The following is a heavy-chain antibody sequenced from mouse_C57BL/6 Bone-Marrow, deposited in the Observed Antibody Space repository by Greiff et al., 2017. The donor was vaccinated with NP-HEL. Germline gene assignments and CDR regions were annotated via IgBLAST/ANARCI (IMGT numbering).Heavy chain of an antibody. CDR1: GYTFTSYW. D-gene: IGHD1-1*02. CDR3: YGYFDY. V-gene: IGHV1-59*01. J-gene: IGHJ2*01. Sequence: QVQLQQPGAELVRPGTSVKLSCKASGYTFTSYWMHWVKQRPGQGLEWIGVIDPSDSYTNYNQKFKGKATLTVDTSSSTAYMQLSSLTSEDSAVYYCYGYFDYWGKGTTLTVSS. CDR2: IDPSDSYT.